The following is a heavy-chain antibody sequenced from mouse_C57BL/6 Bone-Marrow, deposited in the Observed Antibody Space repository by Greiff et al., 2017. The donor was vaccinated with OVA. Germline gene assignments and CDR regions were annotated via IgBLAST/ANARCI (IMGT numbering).Heavy chain of an antibody. CDR3: APAYYSNYYYAMDY. CDR2: INPSSGYT. V-gene: IGHV1-7*01. Sequence: VQVVESGAELAKPGASVKLSCKASGYTFTSYWMHWVKQRPGQGLEWIGYINPSSGYTKYNQKFKDKATLTADKSSSTAYMQLSSLTYEDSAVYYGAPAYYSNYYYAMDYWGQGTSVTVSS. D-gene: IGHD2-5*01. J-gene: IGHJ4*01. CDR1: GYTFTSYW.